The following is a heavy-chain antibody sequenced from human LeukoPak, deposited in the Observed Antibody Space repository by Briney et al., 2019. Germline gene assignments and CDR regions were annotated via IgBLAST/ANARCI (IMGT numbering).Heavy chain of an antibody. Sequence: GGSLRLSCAASGFTFSSYWMNWARRAPGKGREGVASINHNGNVNYYVDAVKGRFTISRDNAKNSLYLQMSNLRAEDTAVYFCARGGGLDVWGQGATVTVSS. CDR2: INHNGNVN. CDR3: ARGGGLDV. J-gene: IGHJ6*02. CDR1: GFTFSSYW. V-gene: IGHV3-7*03. D-gene: IGHD3-16*01.